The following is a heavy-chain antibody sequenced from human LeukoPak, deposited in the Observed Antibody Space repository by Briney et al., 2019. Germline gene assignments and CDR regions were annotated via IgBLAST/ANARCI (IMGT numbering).Heavy chain of an antibody. CDR3: ARVRNGGNSADY. Sequence: GASVKVSCKASGYTFTGHFMHWGRQAPGQGLEWMGWINPNSGGNNYVQKFQGRVTLTTDTSISTAYMELSRLTSDDTDLYYWARVRNGGNSADYWGQGTLVTVSS. D-gene: IGHD4-23*01. CDR2: INPNSGGN. J-gene: IGHJ4*02. CDR1: GYTFTGHF. V-gene: IGHV1-2*02.